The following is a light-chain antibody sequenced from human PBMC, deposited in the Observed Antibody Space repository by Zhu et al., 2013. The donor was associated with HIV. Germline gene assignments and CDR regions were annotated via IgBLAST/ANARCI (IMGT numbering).Light chain of an antibody. V-gene: IGLV2-14*02. CDR2: EGS. J-gene: IGLJ1*01. Sequence: QSALTQPASVSGSPGQSITISCTGSTSDVGSYNGVSWYQQNPGKVPKVLIYEGSQRPSGVSTRFSGSKSGNTASLSISGLQAEDEADYYCSSYTSSIPLYVFGSGTTLSVL. CDR3: SSYTSSIPLYV. CDR1: TSDVGSYNG.